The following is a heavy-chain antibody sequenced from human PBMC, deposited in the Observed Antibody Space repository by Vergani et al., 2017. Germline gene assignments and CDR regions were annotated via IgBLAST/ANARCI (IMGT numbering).Heavy chain of an antibody. CDR3: ARGXLTVTIRGWDYYYYYMDV. D-gene: IGHD4-11*01. Sequence: QVQLVQSGAEVKKPGSSVKVSCKASGGTFSSYAISWVRQAPGQGLEWMGGIIPIFGTANYARKFQGRVTITADESTSTAYMELSSLRSEDTAVYYCARGXLTVTIRGWDYYYYYMDVWGKGTMVTVSS. CDR1: GGTFSSYA. J-gene: IGHJ6*03. CDR2: IIPIFGTA. V-gene: IGHV1-69*01.